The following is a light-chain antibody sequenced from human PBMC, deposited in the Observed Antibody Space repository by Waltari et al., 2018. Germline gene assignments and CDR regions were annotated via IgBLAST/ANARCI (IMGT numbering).Light chain of an antibody. CDR2: DVS. V-gene: IGLV2-14*03. CDR3: NSYTSINTLV. Sequence: QSALTQPASVSGSPGQSITISCTGTSSDIGGYNYVSWYQQHPGKVPKLIIYDVSNRPSGVSNRFSGSKSGNTASLTISGLQAEDEADYYCNSYTSINTLVFGGGTKLTVL. J-gene: IGLJ2*01. CDR1: SSDIGGYNY.